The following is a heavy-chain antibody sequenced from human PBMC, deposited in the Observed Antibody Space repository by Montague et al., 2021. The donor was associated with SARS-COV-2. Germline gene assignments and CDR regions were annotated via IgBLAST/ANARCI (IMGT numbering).Heavy chain of an antibody. Sequence: SETLSLTCAVSGGSFSGYYWNWCLQPPAEGLEWSVEIIHRGGTNYNPPLKSRLVMSVDTTTNQLSLKLSSVTAADTAVYYCARGARQGYGFRLGSFDSWGQGTLVTVSS. CDR2: IIHRGGT. CDR1: GGSFSGYY. CDR3: ARGARQGYGFRLGSFDS. V-gene: IGHV4-34*01. J-gene: IGHJ4*02. D-gene: IGHD3-10*01.